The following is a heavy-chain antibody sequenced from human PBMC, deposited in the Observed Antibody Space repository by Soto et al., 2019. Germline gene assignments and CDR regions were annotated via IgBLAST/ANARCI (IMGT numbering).Heavy chain of an antibody. CDR2: IVVGSGNT. V-gene: IGHV1-58*01. CDR1: GFTFTSSA. CDR3: AALHYDILTGTGYYGMDV. Sequence: SVKVSCKASGFTFTSSAVQWVRQARGQRLEWIGWIVVGSGNTNYAQKFQERVTITRDMSTSTAYMELSSLRSEDTAVYYCAALHYDILTGTGYYGMDVWRQETTLTVFS. J-gene: IGHJ6*02. D-gene: IGHD3-9*01.